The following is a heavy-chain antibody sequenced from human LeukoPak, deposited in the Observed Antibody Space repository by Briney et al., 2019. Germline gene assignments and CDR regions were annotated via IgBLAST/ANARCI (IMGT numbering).Heavy chain of an antibody. J-gene: IGHJ4*02. CDR1: GGSMSSYY. V-gene: IGHV4-59*05. D-gene: IGHD5-18*01. Sequence: PSETLSLTCTVSGGSMSSYYWSWIRQPPGKGLEWIGSIYYSKNTYYNPSLKSRVTISADTSKNQFSLTLGSVSATDTAVYYCVSPRGFSYGYFDYWGQGTLVTVSS. CDR2: IYYSKNT. CDR3: VSPRGFSYGYFDY.